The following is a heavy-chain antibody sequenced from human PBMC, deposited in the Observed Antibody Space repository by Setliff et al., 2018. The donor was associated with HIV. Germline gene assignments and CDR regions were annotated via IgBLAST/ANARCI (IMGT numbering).Heavy chain of an antibody. D-gene: IGHD4-17*01. V-gene: IGHV3-11*04. CDR2: ISSRGSTI. CDR3: ARSPYGDYGLDY. Sequence: PGGSLRLSCAASGFTFSDYYMSWIRQAPGKGLAWVSYISSRGSTIYYADSVKGRFTISRDNAKNSLYLQMNTLRAEDTAVYFCARSPYGDYGLDYWGQGTLVTVSS. J-gene: IGHJ4*02. CDR1: GFTFSDYY.